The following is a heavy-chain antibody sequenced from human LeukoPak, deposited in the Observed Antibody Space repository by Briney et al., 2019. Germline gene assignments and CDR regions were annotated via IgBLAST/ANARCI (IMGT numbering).Heavy chain of an antibody. CDR3: ALIAAAGRVDY. Sequence: SETLSLTCTVSGGSISSYYWSWIRQPPGKGLEWIGEIYHSGSTNYNPSLKSRVTISVDKSKNQFSLKLSSVTAADTAVYYCALIAAAGRVDYWGQGTLVTVSS. J-gene: IGHJ4*02. V-gene: IGHV4-59*12. CDR2: IYHSGST. CDR1: GGSISSYY. D-gene: IGHD6-13*01.